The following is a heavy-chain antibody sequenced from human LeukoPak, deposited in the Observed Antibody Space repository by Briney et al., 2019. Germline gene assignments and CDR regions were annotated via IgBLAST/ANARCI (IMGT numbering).Heavy chain of an antibody. CDR2: ISGGGDST. V-gene: IGHV3-23*01. CDR3: AKDSITIFGVVIQRFDY. Sequence: GGSLRLSCAASGFTFSTYAVNWVRQAPGKGLEWVSTISGGGDSTYYADSVKGRFTISRDNSKNTLYLQMNSLRAEDTAVYYCAKDSITIFGVVIQRFDYWGQGTLVTVSS. CDR1: GFTFSTYA. J-gene: IGHJ4*02. D-gene: IGHD3-3*01.